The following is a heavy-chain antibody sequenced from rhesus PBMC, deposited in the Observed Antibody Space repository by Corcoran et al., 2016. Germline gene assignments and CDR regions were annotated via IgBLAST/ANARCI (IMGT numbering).Heavy chain of an antibody. CDR3: TSPVRYRFDV. CDR1: GVSFSIYW. CDR2: ISGNSESA. Sequence: QVQLQESGPGLVKPSETLSLTCAVSGVSFSIYWWTWIRLPPGKGLEWIGDISGNSESANYNPSLQSRVTISMDVSKNQFSLRLTSVTAADTAVYYCTSPVRYRFDVWGPGVLVSVSS. J-gene: IGHJ5-1*01. D-gene: IGHD3-9*01. V-gene: IGHV4-80*01.